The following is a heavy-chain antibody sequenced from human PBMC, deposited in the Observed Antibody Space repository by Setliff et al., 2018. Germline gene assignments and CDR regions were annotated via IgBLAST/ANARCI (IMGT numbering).Heavy chain of an antibody. Sequence: SETLSLTCTVSGDSISSRRSYWGWFRQPAGKGLEWIGQIYSSGTTNYSPSLKSRVTISTDTSKNQFSLQLTSVTATDTAVYYCARGRLLYVGDSHYFDSWGQGTLVTVSS. D-gene: IGHD4-17*01. CDR2: IYSSGTT. CDR3: ARGRLLYVGDSHYFDS. CDR1: GDSISSRRSY. J-gene: IGHJ4*02. V-gene: IGHV4-61*09.